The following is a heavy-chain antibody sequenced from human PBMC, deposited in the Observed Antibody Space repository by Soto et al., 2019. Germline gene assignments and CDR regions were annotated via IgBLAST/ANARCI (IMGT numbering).Heavy chain of an antibody. Sequence: PGGSLRLSCAASGFTFSSYGMHWVRQGPGKGLEWVEVLSYAGSNKYYADSVKGRFTISRDNSKNTLYLQMNSLRAEDTAVYYCAKDGPSNPLLVYYYYYGMDVWGKGT. CDR3: AKDGPSNPLLVYYYYYGMDV. J-gene: IGHJ6*04. D-gene: IGHD4-4*01. CDR2: LSYAGSNK. CDR1: GFTFSSYG. V-gene: IGHV3-30*18.